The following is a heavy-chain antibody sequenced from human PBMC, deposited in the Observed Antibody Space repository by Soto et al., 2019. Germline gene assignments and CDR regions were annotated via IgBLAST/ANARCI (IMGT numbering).Heavy chain of an antibody. V-gene: IGHV3-11*01. CDR2: ISSTGATI. D-gene: IGHD3-10*01. Sequence: QVRLVESGGGLVKPGGSLRLSCAASGFTFTDYYMSWFRQAPGKGLEWVSQISSTGATIYYADSVKGRFTISRDNAETSLYLQMTSLRGEDTAMYYCALRFMVRGAFDPWGQGTLVTVSP. CDR1: GFTFTDYY. CDR3: ALRFMVRGAFDP. J-gene: IGHJ5*02.